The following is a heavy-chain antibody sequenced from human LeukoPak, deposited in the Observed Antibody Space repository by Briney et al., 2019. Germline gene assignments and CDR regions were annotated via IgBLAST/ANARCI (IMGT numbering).Heavy chain of an antibody. CDR1: GGSISSFY. Sequence: SETLSLTCTVSGGSISSFYWSWIRQPPGKGLEWIGYIYNSGSTDYNPSLKSRVTISVDTSKNQFSLKLSSLTAADTAVYYCARGLAIQPYYFDYWGQGTLVTVSS. CDR3: ARGLAIQPYYFDY. CDR2: IYNSGST. J-gene: IGHJ4*02. V-gene: IGHV4-59*08. D-gene: IGHD3-3*01.